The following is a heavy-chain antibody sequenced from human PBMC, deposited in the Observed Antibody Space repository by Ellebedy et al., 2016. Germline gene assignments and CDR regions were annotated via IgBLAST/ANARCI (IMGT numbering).Heavy chain of an antibody. Sequence: GGSLRLSXAASGFSFGTYAMSWVRQAPGAGLQWVSTISASGVNTYYTDSVKGRFTISRDNSKNTLYLQMSSLRAEDTAVYYCARPNLPDYGSGISYPSDYWGQGTLVTVSS. CDR1: GFSFGTYA. J-gene: IGHJ4*02. CDR3: ARPNLPDYGSGISYPSDY. CDR2: ISASGVNT. V-gene: IGHV3-23*01. D-gene: IGHD3-10*01.